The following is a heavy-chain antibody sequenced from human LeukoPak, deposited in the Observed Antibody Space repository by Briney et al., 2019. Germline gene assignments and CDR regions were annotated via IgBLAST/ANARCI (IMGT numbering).Heavy chain of an antibody. CDR1: GYTFTGYY. CDR2: INPNSGGT. V-gene: IGHV1-2*02. CDR3: ARLPYNSAEYFQH. D-gene: IGHD1-14*01. Sequence: ASVKVSCKASGYTFTGYYMHWVRQAPGQGLGWMGWINPNSGGTNYAQKFQGRVTMTRDTSISTAYMELSRLRSDDTAVYYCARLPYNSAEYFQHWGQGTLVTVSS. J-gene: IGHJ1*01.